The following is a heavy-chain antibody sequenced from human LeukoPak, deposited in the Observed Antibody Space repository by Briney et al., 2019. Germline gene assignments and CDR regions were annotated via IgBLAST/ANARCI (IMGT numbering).Heavy chain of an antibody. J-gene: IGHJ4*02. CDR2: IKPSGGST. V-gene: IGHV1-46*01. CDR1: GYTFTSYY. CDR3: AREVPENFNFDY. D-gene: IGHD2/OR15-2a*01. Sequence: VSVKVSCKASGYTFTSYYTHWVRQAPGQGLEWMGIIKPSGGSTLYAQKFQGRVTVTSDMSTSTVYVELSSLRSEDTAVYYCAREVPENFNFDYWGQGTLVTVSS.